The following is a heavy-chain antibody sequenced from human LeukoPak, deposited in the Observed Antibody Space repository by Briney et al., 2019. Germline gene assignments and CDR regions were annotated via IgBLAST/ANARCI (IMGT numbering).Heavy chain of an antibody. CDR3: AKAGGWTNYFDY. Sequence: GGSLRLSCAASGFTFSSYAMTWVRQAPGKGLEWVSAISAGGGSTHYADSVKGRFTISRDNSKNTLYLQLNSLRAEDTAVYYCAKAGGWTNYFDYWGQGTLVTVSS. CDR1: GFTFSSYA. D-gene: IGHD6-19*01. J-gene: IGHJ4*02. V-gene: IGHV3-23*01. CDR2: ISAGGGST.